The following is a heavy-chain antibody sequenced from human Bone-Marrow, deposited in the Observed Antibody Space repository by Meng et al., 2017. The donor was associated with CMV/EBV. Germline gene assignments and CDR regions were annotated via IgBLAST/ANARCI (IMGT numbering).Heavy chain of an antibody. CDR3: ARDPEYSSFGD. CDR1: GFTFSSYS. Sequence: GESLKISCAASGFTFSSYSMNWVRQAPGKGLEWVSSISSSSSYIYYADSVKGRFTISRDNAKNSLYLQMNSLRAEDTAVYYCARDPEYSSFGDWGQGTLVTVSS. V-gene: IGHV3-21*01. J-gene: IGHJ4*02. D-gene: IGHD6-6*01. CDR2: ISSSSSYI.